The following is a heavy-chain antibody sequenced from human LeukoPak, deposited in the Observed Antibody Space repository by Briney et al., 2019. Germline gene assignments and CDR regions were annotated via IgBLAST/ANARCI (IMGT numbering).Heavy chain of an antibody. Sequence: GGSLRLSCAASGFTVSNNYMSWVRQAPGKGLEWVSVIYSGGSTYYADSVKGRFTISRDNSKNTLYLQMNSLRVEDTAVYYCARVGYGGYDFGYWGQGTLVTVSS. CDR2: IYSGGST. V-gene: IGHV3-53*01. J-gene: IGHJ4*02. D-gene: IGHD5-12*01. CDR1: GFTVSNNY. CDR3: ARVGYGGYDFGY.